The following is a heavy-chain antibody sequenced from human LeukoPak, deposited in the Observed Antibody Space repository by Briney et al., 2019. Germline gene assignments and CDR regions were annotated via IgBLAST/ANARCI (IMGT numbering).Heavy chain of an antibody. CDR3: ARDGYQLLSGQEVYYYGMDV. CDR1: GFTFTDYG. CDR2: IWYDGSNE. J-gene: IGHJ6*02. V-gene: IGHV3-33*01. D-gene: IGHD2-2*01. Sequence: PGRSLRLSCAASGFTFTDYGIHWVRQAPGKGLEWVAVIWYDGSNEYYADSVKGRFTISRDSSKNTVYLQLNSLRVEDTAVYYCARDGYQLLSGQEVYYYGMDVWGQGTTVTVSS.